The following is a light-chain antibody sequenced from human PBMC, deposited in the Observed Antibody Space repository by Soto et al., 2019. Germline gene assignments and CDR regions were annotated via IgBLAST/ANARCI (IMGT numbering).Light chain of an antibody. CDR1: QSVSSSY. CDR3: QQYGSTPPIT. V-gene: IGKV3-20*01. CDR2: GAS. Sequence: EIVLTQSPGTLSLSPGERATLSCRASQSVSSSYLAWYQQKPGQAPRLLLYGASSRATGIPDRFSGSGAGTDVTLTISRLEPEDVAVYYCQQYGSTPPITFGPGTKVDIK. J-gene: IGKJ3*01.